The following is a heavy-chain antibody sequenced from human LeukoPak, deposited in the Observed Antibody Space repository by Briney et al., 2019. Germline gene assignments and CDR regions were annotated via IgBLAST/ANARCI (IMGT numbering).Heavy chain of an antibody. J-gene: IGHJ4*02. CDR1: GFTFSSYG. Sequence: GGSLRLSCAASGFTFSSYGMHWVRQAPGKGLEWVAFIRYDGSNKYYADSVKGRFTISRDNSKNTLYLQMNSLRAEDTAVYYCAKAIWVAATSSWFCLDYWGQGTLVTVSS. D-gene: IGHD3-10*01. CDR2: IRYDGSNK. CDR3: AKAIWVAATSSWFCLDY. V-gene: IGHV3-30*02.